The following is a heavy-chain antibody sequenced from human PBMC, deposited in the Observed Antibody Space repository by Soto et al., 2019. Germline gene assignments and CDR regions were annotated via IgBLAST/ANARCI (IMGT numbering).Heavy chain of an antibody. CDR1: GFTFRSYG. CDR2: ISYDGSNK. Sequence: GGSLRLSCAASGFTFRSYGMHWVRQAPGKGLEWVAVISYDGSNKYYADSVKGRFTISRDNSKNTLYLQMNSLRAEDTVVYYCAKAGMTPLGRTYYYYGMDVWGQGTTVTVSS. D-gene: IGHD2-15*01. V-gene: IGHV3-30*18. J-gene: IGHJ6*02. CDR3: AKAGMTPLGRTYYYYGMDV.